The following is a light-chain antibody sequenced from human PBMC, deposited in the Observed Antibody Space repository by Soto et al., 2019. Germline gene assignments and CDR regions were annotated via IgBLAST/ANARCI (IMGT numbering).Light chain of an antibody. V-gene: IGKV3-20*01. CDR1: QSVTSS. Sequence: EIVLTQSPATLSLSPGDRATLSCRASQSVTSSLAWFQQKPGQAPRLLIYAASTRATGIPDRFSGSGSGTDFTFTISRLEPGDFAVYYCQQYGSSPWTFGQGTKVDIK. CDR2: AAS. CDR3: QQYGSSPWT. J-gene: IGKJ1*01.